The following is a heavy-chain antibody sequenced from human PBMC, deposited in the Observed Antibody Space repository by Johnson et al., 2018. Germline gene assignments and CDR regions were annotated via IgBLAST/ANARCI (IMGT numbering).Heavy chain of an antibody. V-gene: IGHV4-59*01. D-gene: IGHD1-26*01. CDR2: IHYSGST. CDR3: AKIKGGGASFDI. J-gene: IGHJ3*02. Sequence: QVQLQESGPGLVKPSETLSLTCTVSGGSISSNYCSWIRQSPGMGLQWIGFIHYSGSTSYNPSPKSRVTMSVDASKNEFYLEVTSVTASDTAVYYWAKIKGGGASFDIWGQGTVVTVSS. CDR1: GGSISSNY.